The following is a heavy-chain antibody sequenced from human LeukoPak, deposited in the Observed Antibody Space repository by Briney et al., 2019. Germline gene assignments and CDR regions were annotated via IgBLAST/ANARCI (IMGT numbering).Heavy chain of an antibody. J-gene: IGHJ4*02. CDR3: ARGRVVPAAIGARLYDFWSGHLFDFDY. D-gene: IGHD3-3*01. CDR1: GGTFSSYA. CDR2: IIPILVIA. V-gene: IGHV1-69*04. Sequence: SVKVSCKASGGTFSSYAISWVRQAPGQGLESMGRIIPILVIANYAQKFQGRVTITADKSTSTAYMELSSLRSEDTAVYYCARGRVVPAAIGARLYDFWSGHLFDFDYWGQGTLVTVSS.